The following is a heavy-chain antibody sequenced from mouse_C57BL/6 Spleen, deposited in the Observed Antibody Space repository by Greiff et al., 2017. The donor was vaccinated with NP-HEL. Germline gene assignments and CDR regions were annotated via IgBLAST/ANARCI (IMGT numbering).Heavy chain of an antibody. V-gene: IGHV5-4*01. CDR1: GFTFSSYA. CDR3: ARDNWDYWYFDV. D-gene: IGHD4-1*01. J-gene: IGHJ1*03. Sequence: VQLKQSGGGLVKPGGSLKLSCAASGFTFSSYAMSWVRQTPEKRLEWVATISDGGRYPYSPDNVKGRFTISSNNAKNNPYLQMSHLKSEDTAMYYCARDNWDYWYFDVWGTGTTVTVSS. CDR2: ISDGGRYP.